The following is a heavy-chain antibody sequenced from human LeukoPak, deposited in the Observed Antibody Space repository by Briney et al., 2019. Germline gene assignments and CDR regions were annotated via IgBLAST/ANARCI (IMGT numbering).Heavy chain of an antibody. CDR2: INAGNGNT. CDR1: GYTFTSYA. Sequence: ASVKVSCKASGYTFTSYAMHWVRQAPGQRLEWIGWINAGNGNTKYSQKFQGRVTITRDTSASTAYMELSSLRSEDTAVYYCARDMVRGVIITTYFDYWGQGTLVTVSS. J-gene: IGHJ4*02. D-gene: IGHD3-10*01. CDR3: ARDMVRGVIITTYFDY. V-gene: IGHV1-3*01.